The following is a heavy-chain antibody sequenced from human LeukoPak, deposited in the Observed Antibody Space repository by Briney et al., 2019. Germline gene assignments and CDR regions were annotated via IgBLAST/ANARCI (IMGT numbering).Heavy chain of an antibody. D-gene: IGHD3-22*01. V-gene: IGHV1-69*05. Sequence: SVKVSCKASGGTFSSYAISWVRQAPGQGLEWMGGIIPIFGTANYAQKFQGRVTITTDESTSTAYMGLSSLRSEDTAVYYCARAGDSSGYYYEEVFDYWGQGTLVTVSS. CDR2: IIPIFGTA. CDR3: ARAGDSSGYYYEEVFDY. J-gene: IGHJ4*02. CDR1: GGTFSSYA.